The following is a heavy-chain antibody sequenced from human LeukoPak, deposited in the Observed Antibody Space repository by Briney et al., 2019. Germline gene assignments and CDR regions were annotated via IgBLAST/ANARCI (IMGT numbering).Heavy chain of an antibody. J-gene: IGHJ5*02. D-gene: IGHD3-16*01. V-gene: IGHV5-51*01. CDR1: GYSFTNYW. Sequence: NRGESLKIPCKASGYSFTNYWIGWVRQTPGKGLEWMGIIYPGDSDTRYSPSFQGQVTISADKSISTAYLQWSSLKASDTAMYYCARILVMGPLHTLNWFDPWGQGTLVTVSS. CDR3: ARILVMGPLHTLNWFDP. CDR2: IYPGDSDT.